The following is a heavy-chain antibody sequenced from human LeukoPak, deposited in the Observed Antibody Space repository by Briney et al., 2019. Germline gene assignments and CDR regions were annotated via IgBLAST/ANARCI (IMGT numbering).Heavy chain of an antibody. CDR1: GGSISSYY. Sequence: SETLSLTCTVSGGSISSYYWSWIRQPPGKGLEWIGYIYYSGSTNYNPSLKSRVTISVDTSKNQFSLKLSSVTAADTAVYYCARDLTETTSRWGQGTLVTVSS. D-gene: IGHD1-7*01. V-gene: IGHV4-59*12. CDR3: ARDLTETTSR. J-gene: IGHJ4*02. CDR2: IYYSGST.